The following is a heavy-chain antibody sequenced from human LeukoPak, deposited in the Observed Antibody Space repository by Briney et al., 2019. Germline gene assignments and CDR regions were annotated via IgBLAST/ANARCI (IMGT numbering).Heavy chain of an antibody. V-gene: IGHV3-7*01. Sequence: PGGSLRLSCAASGFTFSSYWMSWVRQAPGKGLEGVANIKQDGSEKYYVDSVKGRFTISRDNAKNSLYLQMNSLRAEDTAVYYCARSWRVYYMDVWGKGTTVTVSS. J-gene: IGHJ6*03. CDR3: ARSWRVYYMDV. CDR1: GFTFSSYW. CDR2: IKQDGSEK. D-gene: IGHD5-24*01.